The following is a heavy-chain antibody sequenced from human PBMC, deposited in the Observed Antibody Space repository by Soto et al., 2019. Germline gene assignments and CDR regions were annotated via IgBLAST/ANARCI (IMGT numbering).Heavy chain of an antibody. CDR3: VERYWQGDV. V-gene: IGHV3-23*01. D-gene: IGHD2-8*02. CDR2: ISGSGGSI. Sequence: EVQLLESGGGLVQPGGSLRLSCAASGFTFSTYAMNWVRQAPGNGLEWVSAISGSGGSIHYADSVKGRFTISRDNSKNTLYLQMNRLRDEETAVYFCVERYWQGDVWGLGTRVTVSS. CDR1: GFTFSTYA. J-gene: IGHJ6*02.